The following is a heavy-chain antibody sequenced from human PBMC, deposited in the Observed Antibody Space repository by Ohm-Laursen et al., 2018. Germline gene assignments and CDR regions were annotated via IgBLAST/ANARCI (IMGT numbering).Heavy chain of an antibody. J-gene: IGHJ6*02. D-gene: IGHD3-10*01. CDR1: GFTFSSYW. CDR3: ARDRQKYYSSYGMDV. CDR2: INFDGRTT. Sequence: SLRLSCSASGFTFSSYWMHWVRQAPGKGLVWVSRINFDGRTTTYADSVKGRFTISRDNAKNTLYLQMNSLSADDTAVYYCARDRQKYYSSYGMDVWGQGTTVTVSS. V-gene: IGHV3-74*01.